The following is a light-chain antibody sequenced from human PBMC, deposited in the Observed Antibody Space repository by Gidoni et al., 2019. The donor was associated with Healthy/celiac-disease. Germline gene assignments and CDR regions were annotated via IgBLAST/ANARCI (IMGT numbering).Light chain of an antibody. J-gene: IGKJ2*01. CDR2: LGS. CDR3: MQALQTPLYT. V-gene: IGKV2-28*01. CDR1: QSLLHSNGYNY. Sequence: DSVMTQSPLSLPVTPGEPASISCRSSQSLLHSNGYNYLDWYLQKPGQSPQLLIYLGSNRASGVPDRFSGSGSGTDFTLKISRVEAEDVGVYYCMQALQTPLYTFGQETKLEIK.